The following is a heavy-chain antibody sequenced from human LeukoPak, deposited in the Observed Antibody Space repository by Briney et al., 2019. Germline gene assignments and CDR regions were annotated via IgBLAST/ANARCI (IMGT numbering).Heavy chain of an antibody. CDR1: GGSITSNY. J-gene: IGHJ4*02. Sequence: PSETLSLTCTVSGGSITSNYGNGMPETPGKELEWIGYISYSRSTKYSLSLKSGVTMAVDTSKNQFSLKLNSVTAADTAVYYCARNVGSVTDYWGQGTLVTVSS. CDR2: ISYSRST. V-gene: IGHV4-59*01. CDR3: ARNVGSVTDY. D-gene: IGHD6-25*01.